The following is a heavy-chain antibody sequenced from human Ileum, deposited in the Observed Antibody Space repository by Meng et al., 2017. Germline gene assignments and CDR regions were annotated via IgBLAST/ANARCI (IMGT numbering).Heavy chain of an antibody. V-gene: IGHV1-18*01. Sequence: QVQLVQSGAELKKPWASVKAACKASGYTFTTYGISWVRPAPGQGLEWMGWMNTDKGNTNYAQKFQGRVTITRDTSTSTAYMELRSLRSDDTAVYYCAREGAYNGGDYWGQGTLVTVSS. D-gene: IGHD1-1*01. CDR3: AREGAYNGGDY. CDR1: GYTFTTYG. J-gene: IGHJ4*02. CDR2: MNTDKGNT.